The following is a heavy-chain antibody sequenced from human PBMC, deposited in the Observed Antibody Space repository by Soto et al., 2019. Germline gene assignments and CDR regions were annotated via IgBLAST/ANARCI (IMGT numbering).Heavy chain of an antibody. CDR2: IIPIFGTA. D-gene: IGHD6-13*01. CDR1: GGTFSSYG. CDR3: ARVEVWQMATTRSSYHYYGMDV. J-gene: IGHJ6*02. Sequence: ASVKVSCKASGGTFSSYGSNWVRQAPRQGVEWMGGIIPIFGTANYAQKFQGRVTITADESTSTAYMELSSLRSEDTAVYYCARVEVWQMATTRSSYHYYGMDVWGQGTTVTVSS. V-gene: IGHV1-69*13.